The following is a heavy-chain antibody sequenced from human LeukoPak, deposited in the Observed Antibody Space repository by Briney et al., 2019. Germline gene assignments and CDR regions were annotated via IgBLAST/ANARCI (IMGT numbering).Heavy chain of an antibody. CDR1: GFTFSSYT. CDR2: ISSSSSYI. V-gene: IGHV3-21*01. J-gene: IGHJ4*02. Sequence: GGSLRLSCAASGFTFSSYTMNWVRQAPGKRLEWVSYISSSSSYIYYADSVKGRFTISRDNSKNTLYLQMNSLRAEDTAVYYCARDLGSDWGSYRPYWGQGTLVTVSS. D-gene: IGHD3-16*02. CDR3: ARDLGSDWGSYRPY.